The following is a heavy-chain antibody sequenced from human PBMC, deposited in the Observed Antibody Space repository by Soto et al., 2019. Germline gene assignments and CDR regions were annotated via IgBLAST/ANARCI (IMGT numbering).Heavy chain of an antibody. CDR3: ASHLTTVTAYYYGMDV. CDR1: GYSFTSYW. CDR2: IYPGDSDT. D-gene: IGHD4-17*01. J-gene: IGHJ6*02. Sequence: GESLKISCKGSGYSFTSYWIGWLRQMPGKGLEWMGIIYPGDSDTRYSPSFQGQVTISADKSISTAYLQWSSLKASDTAMYYCASHLTTVTAYYYGMDVGGQGTTVTVAS. V-gene: IGHV5-51*01.